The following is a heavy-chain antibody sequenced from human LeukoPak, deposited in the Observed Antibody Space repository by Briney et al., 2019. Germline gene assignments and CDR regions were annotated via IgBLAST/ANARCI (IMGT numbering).Heavy chain of an antibody. J-gene: IGHJ6*02. V-gene: IGHV3-23*01. CDR3: ANYYGSGRYGMDV. CDR2: ISGSGGST. Sequence: PGGSLRLSCAASGFTFSSYSMNWVRQAPGKGLEWVSAISGSGGSTYYADSVKGRFTISRDNSKNTLYLQMNSLRAEDTAVYYCANYYGSGRYGMDVWGQGTTVTVSS. CDR1: GFTFSSYS. D-gene: IGHD3-10*01.